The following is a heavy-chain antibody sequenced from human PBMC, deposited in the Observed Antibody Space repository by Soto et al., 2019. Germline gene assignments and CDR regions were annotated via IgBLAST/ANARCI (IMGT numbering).Heavy chain of an antibody. D-gene: IGHD3-10*01. Sequence: PGETLCLTFAVSGASISRPGFHWGGIRQRPGQGLEWIGSIYEGATTFYNSSLKRRDTISADTSKNHFSLKLRDVTAADTAVYYCAGRGTGHTFDYWGQGTLVTVSS. V-gene: IGHV4-39*01. J-gene: IGHJ4*02. CDR2: IYEGATT. CDR1: GASISRPGFH. CDR3: AGRGTGHTFDY.